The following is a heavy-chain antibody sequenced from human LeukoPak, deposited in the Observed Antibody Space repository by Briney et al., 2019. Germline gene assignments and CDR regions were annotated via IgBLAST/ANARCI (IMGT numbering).Heavy chain of an antibody. Sequence: PGGSLRLSCAASGFTFSSFGMNWIRQVPGKGLEWVASISGSGGRTNYADSVKGRFTISRDNSKNTLYLQMNSLRAEDTAVYYCARGMNYGDYWGQGTLVTVSS. J-gene: IGHJ4*02. CDR2: ISGSGGRT. V-gene: IGHV3-23*01. CDR3: ARGMNYGDY. CDR1: GFTFSSFG.